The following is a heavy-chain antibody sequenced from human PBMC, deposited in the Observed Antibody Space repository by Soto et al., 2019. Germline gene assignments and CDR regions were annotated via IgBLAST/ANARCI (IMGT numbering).Heavy chain of an antibody. CDR1: GYTFTNHG. Sequence: QVQLVQSGAEVMKPGASVKVPCKASGYTFTNHGISWVRQAPGQGLEWLGWISGHNGNTKYAQRLQGRVTMTTDTSTSTAYMELRSLKSDDTAVYYCARDLYPLAYYFDYWGQGTLVTVSS. V-gene: IGHV1-18*01. J-gene: IGHJ4*02. CDR2: ISGHNGNT. CDR3: ARDLYPLAYYFDY.